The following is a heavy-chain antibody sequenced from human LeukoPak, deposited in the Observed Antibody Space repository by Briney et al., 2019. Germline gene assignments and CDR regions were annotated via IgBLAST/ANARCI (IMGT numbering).Heavy chain of an antibody. CDR3: ARDLRGPTFAFDY. J-gene: IGHJ4*02. CDR1: GFTFSSYW. CDR2: ISSSGSTI. V-gene: IGHV3-11*01. D-gene: IGHD3-16*01. Sequence: PGGSLRLSCAASGFTFSSYWMSWIRQAPGKGLEWVSYISSSGSTIYYADSVKGRFTISRDNAKNSLYLQMNSLRAEDTAVYYCARDLRGPTFAFDYWGQGTLVTVSS.